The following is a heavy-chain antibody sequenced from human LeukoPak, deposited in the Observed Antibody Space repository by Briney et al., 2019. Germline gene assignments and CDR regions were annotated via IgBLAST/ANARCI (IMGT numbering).Heavy chain of an antibody. V-gene: IGHV1-2*02. Sequence: GASVKVSCKASGYTFTGYYMHWVRQAPGQGLEWMGWINPNSGGTNYAQKFQGRVTMTRDTSISTAYMELSRLRSDDTAVYYCARVGHSSSWHESRYYYMDVWGKGTTVTVSS. CDR1: GYTFTGYY. CDR3: ARVGHSSSWHESRYYYMDV. CDR2: INPNSGGT. J-gene: IGHJ6*03. D-gene: IGHD6-13*01.